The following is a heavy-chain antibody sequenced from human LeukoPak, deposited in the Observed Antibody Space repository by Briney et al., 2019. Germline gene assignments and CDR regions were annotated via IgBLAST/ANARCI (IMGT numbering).Heavy chain of an antibody. CDR2: IYTSGST. CDR1: GGSISSGSYY. J-gene: IGHJ4*02. V-gene: IGHV4-61*02. Sequence: SETLSLTCTVSGGSISSGSYYWSWIRQPAGKGLEWIGRIYTSGSTNYNPSLKSRVTISVDTSKNQFSLKLSSVTAADTAVYYCARVKQLSRFDYWGQGTLVTVSS. CDR3: ARVKQLSRFDY. D-gene: IGHD6-6*01.